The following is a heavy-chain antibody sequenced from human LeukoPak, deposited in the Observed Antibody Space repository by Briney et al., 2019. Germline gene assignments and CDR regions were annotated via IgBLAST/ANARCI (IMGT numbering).Heavy chain of an antibody. CDR2: IYYSGST. CDR1: GASISSGGYY. CDR3: ARAVGYYFDNSGPSKTFDY. D-gene: IGHD3-22*01. V-gene: IGHV4-31*03. J-gene: IGHJ4*02. Sequence: SETLSLTCTVSGASISSGGYYWSWIRQHPGKGLEWIGYIYYSGSTYYNASLKSRVTISVDTSKNQFSLKLSSVTAADTAVYYCARAVGYYFDNSGPSKTFDYWGQGTLVTVSS.